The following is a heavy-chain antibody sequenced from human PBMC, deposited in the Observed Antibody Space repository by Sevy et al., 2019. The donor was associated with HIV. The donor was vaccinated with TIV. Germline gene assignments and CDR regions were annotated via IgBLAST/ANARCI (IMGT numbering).Heavy chain of an antibody. CDR3: AKDGALLWLSNYYGMDV. D-gene: IGHD3-10*01. CDR2: ISGSGGST. Sequence: GGSLRLSCAASGFTFSSYAMSWVRQAPGKGLEWVSAISGSGGSTYYADSVKGRFTISRDNSKNTLYLQMNSLRAEDTAVYYCAKDGALLWLSNYYGMDVWGQGTTVTISS. J-gene: IGHJ6*02. V-gene: IGHV3-23*01. CDR1: GFTFSSYA.